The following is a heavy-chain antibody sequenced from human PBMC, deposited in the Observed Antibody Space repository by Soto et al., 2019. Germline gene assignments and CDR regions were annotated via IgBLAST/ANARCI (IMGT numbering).Heavy chain of an antibody. J-gene: IGHJ5*02. CDR1: GGSFSGYY. Sequence: KPSETLSLTCAVYGGSFSGYYWSWIRQPPGKGLEWIGEINHSGSTNYNPSLKSRVTISVDTSKNQFSLKLSSVTAADTAVYYCAREQLVLVHNWFDPWGQGTLVTVYS. CDR3: AREQLVLVHNWFDP. V-gene: IGHV4-34*01. D-gene: IGHD6-6*01. CDR2: INHSGST.